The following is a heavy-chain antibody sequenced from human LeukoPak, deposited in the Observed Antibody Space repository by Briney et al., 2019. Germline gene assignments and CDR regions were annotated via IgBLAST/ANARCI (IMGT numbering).Heavy chain of an antibody. V-gene: IGHV1-69*01. CDR1: GGTFSSYA. CDR3: ARASSGGYYGSGDAFDI. D-gene: IGHD3-10*01. CDR2: IIPIFGTA. Sequence: ASVKVSCTASGGTFSSYAISWVRQAPGQGLEWMGGIIPIFGTANYAQKFQGRVTITADESTSTAYMELSSLRSEDTAVYYCARASSGGYYGSGDAFDIWGQGTMVTVSS. J-gene: IGHJ3*02.